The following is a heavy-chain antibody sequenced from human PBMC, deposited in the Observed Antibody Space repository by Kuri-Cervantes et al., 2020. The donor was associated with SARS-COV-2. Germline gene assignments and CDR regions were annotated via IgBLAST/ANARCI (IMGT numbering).Heavy chain of an antibody. V-gene: IGHV3-64D*08. Sequence: GESLKISCSAPGFTFTPYAMHWVRQAPGKGLEYVSAINSYATIIYYADSVKGRFTISRDNSRNTLYLEMRNLRPDDTAVYFCVRGGTSTEDYYYYYGMDVWGQGTTVTVSS. CDR3: VRGGTSTEDYYYYYGMDV. CDR2: INSYATII. D-gene: IGHD1-1*01. J-gene: IGHJ6*02. CDR1: GFTFTPYA.